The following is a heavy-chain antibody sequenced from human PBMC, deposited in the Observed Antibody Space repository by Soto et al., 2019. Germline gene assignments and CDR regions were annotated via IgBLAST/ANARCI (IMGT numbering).Heavy chain of an antibody. CDR1: GYTFTSYG. Sequence: SVKVSCKASGYTFTSYGISWVRQAPGQGLEWMGGIIPIYGTANYAQKFQGRLTMTADESTSTVYMELSNLRSDDTAVYYCAREDKPGGYTPPGTSGFDSWGQGTLVTVSS. CDR3: AREDKPGGYTPPGTSGFDS. D-gene: IGHD5-12*01. CDR2: IIPIYGTA. V-gene: IGHV1-69*13. J-gene: IGHJ4*02.